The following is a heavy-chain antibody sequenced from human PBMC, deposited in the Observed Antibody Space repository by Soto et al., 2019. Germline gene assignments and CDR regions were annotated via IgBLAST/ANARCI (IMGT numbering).Heavy chain of an antibody. CDR3: ARDGGGRIAAAGTRRYYFDY. Sequence: ASVKFSCKASGYTFTSYGISWVRQAPGQGLEWMGWISAYNGNTNYAQKLQGRVTMTTDTSTSTAYMELRSLRSDDTAVYYCARDGGGRIAAAGTRRYYFDYWGQGTLVTVSS. CDR2: ISAYNGNT. CDR1: GYTFTSYG. J-gene: IGHJ4*02. V-gene: IGHV1-18*01. D-gene: IGHD6-13*01.